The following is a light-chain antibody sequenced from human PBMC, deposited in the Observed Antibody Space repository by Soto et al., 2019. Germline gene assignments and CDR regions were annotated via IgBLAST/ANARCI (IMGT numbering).Light chain of an antibody. CDR3: SSFTSSSTQV. V-gene: IGLV2-14*01. CDR2: EVS. J-gene: IGLJ3*02. CDR1: SSDVGGYNY. Sequence: QSALTQPASVSGSPGQTITISCTGRSSDVGGYNYVSWYQQHPGKAPKLMIYEVSNRPSGVSNRFPGSKSGNTASLTISGLQAEDEADYYCSSFTSSSTQVLGGGTKVTVL.